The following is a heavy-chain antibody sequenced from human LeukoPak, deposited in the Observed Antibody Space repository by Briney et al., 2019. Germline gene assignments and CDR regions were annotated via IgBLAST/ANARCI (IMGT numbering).Heavy chain of an antibody. Sequence: SGGSLRLSCAASGFTFSSYWMNWVRQAPGKGLVWVSRIASGGSSTTYADSVKGRFSISRDNAKNTLYLPMNSLRVEDTAVYYCARGRPHGNDYWGQGTLVTVSS. CDR1: GFTFSSYW. CDR2: IASGGSST. D-gene: IGHD4-23*01. CDR3: ARGRPHGNDY. V-gene: IGHV3-74*01. J-gene: IGHJ4*02.